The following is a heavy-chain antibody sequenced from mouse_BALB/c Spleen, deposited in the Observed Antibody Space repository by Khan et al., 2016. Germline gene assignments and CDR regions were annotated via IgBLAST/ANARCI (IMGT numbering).Heavy chain of an antibody. V-gene: IGHV3-2*02. D-gene: IGHD1-1*01. CDR3: ARYYDGSSYFDY. CDR1: GYSITSDYA. Sequence: EVQLQESGPGLVKPSQSLSLTCTVTGYSITSDYAWNWIRPFPGNKLEWLGYISYSGSTSYNPSLKSRISITRDTSKNQFFLQLNSVTTEDTATYYCARYYDGSSYFDYWGQGTTLTGSS. CDR2: ISYSGST. J-gene: IGHJ2*01.